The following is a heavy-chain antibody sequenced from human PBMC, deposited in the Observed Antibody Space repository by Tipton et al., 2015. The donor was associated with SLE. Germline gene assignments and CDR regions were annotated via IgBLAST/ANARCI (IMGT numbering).Heavy chain of an antibody. J-gene: IGHJ3*02. V-gene: IGHV4-34*01. CDR1: GGSFSGYY. Sequence: TLSLTCAVYGGSFSGYYWSWIRQPPGKGLEWIGEIHHSGSTNYNPSLKSRVTISVDTSKNQFSLKLSSVTAADTAVYYCARGIAARPRAFDIWGQGTMVTVSS. CDR3: ARGIAARPRAFDI. D-gene: IGHD6-6*01. CDR2: IHHSGST.